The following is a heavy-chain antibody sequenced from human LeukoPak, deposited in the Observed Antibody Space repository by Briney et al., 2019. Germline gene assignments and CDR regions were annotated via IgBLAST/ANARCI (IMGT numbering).Heavy chain of an antibody. J-gene: IGHJ4*02. V-gene: IGHV3-30*03. Sequence: PGKSLRLSCAASGFTFSSYGMYWVRQAPGKGLEWVALISYDGSNKYQADSVKGRFTISRDNSKNTLYLQMSSLRADDTAVYYCARDKQGYCSSTSCYSYSFDYWGQGTLVTVSS. CDR3: ARDKQGYCSSTSCYSYSFDY. CDR1: GFTFSSYG. CDR2: ISYDGSNK. D-gene: IGHD2-2*01.